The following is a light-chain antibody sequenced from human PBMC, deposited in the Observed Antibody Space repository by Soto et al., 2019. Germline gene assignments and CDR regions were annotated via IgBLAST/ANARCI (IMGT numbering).Light chain of an antibody. Sequence: DIQMTQSPSTLSASVGDRVTITCRASKNINTWVAWYQQKPGKAPKLLIYDASSLESGVPSRVSGSGSGTEFTLTISSLQPDDFATYYCQQYNTWPRTFGQGTKVETK. CDR1: KNINTW. V-gene: IGKV1-5*01. CDR3: QQYNTWPRT. J-gene: IGKJ1*01. CDR2: DAS.